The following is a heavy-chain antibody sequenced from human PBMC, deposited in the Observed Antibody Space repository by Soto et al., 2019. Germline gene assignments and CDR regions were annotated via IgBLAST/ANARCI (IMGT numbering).Heavy chain of an antibody. CDR1: GGSISSSSYY. CDR2: IYYSGST. Sequence: SSETLSLTCTVSGGSISSSSYYWGWIRQPPGKGLEWIGSIYYSGSTYYNPSLKSRVTISVDTSKNQFSLKLSSVTAADTAVYYCARHAKSGYSYGHPPYYFDYWGQGTLVTVSS. V-gene: IGHV4-39*01. CDR3: ARHAKSGYSYGHPPYYFDY. J-gene: IGHJ4*02. D-gene: IGHD5-18*01.